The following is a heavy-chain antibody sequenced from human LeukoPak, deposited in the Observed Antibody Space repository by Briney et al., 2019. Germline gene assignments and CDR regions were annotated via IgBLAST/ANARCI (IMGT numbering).Heavy chain of an antibody. J-gene: IGHJ4*02. CDR3: ARGPPTIVVVITTGDFDS. Sequence: ASVKVSCKASGYTFTGYYIHWVRQAPGQGLEWMGWINPNSGGTNYAQKFQGRVAMTRDTSISTAYMELRRLRSDDRAVYYCARGPPTIVVVITTGDFDSWGQGTLVTVSS. D-gene: IGHD3-22*01. CDR2: INPNSGGT. V-gene: IGHV1-2*02. CDR1: GYTFTGYY.